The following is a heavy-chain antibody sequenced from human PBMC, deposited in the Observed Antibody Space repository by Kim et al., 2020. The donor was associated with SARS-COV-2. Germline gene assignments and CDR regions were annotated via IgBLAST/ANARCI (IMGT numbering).Heavy chain of an antibody. Sequence: SETLSLTCAAYGGSFSGYYWSWIRQPPGKGLEWIGEINHSGSTNYNPSLKSRLTISVDTSKNQFSLKLSSVTAADTAVYYCARGRSLGPNWSDPWGQGTLVTVSS. D-gene: IGHD7-27*01. V-gene: IGHV4-34*01. CDR2: INHSGST. J-gene: IGHJ5*02. CDR3: ARGRSLGPNWSDP. CDR1: GGSFSGYY.